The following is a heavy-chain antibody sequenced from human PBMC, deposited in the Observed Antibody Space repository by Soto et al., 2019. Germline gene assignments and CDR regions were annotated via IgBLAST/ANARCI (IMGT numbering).Heavy chain of an antibody. CDR2: ISGSGGST. CDR1: GFTFSSYV. D-gene: IGHD3-10*01. Sequence: PGGSLRLSCAASGFTFSSYVMSWVRQAPGKGLEWVSAISGSGGSTYSADSVKGRFTISRDNSKNTLYLQMNSLRAEDTAVYYCAKVVWFGEPHFDYWGQGTLVTVSS. V-gene: IGHV3-23*01. CDR3: AKVVWFGEPHFDY. J-gene: IGHJ4*02.